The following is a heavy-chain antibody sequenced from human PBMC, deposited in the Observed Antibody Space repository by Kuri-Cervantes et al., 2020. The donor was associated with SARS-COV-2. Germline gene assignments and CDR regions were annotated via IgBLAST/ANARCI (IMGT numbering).Heavy chain of an antibody. V-gene: IGHV1-69*04. Sequence: SVKVSCKASGDTFSAYAISWVRQAPGQGLEWMGRLSPVLRTTHYAQKFQGRLTITADKSTSTAYMELSSLRSEDTAVYYCASLYPYSGTAGGLIDYWGQGTLVTVSS. CDR3: ASLYPYSGTAGGLIDY. D-gene: IGHD1-26*01. J-gene: IGHJ4*02. CDR2: LSPVLRTT. CDR1: GDTFSAYA.